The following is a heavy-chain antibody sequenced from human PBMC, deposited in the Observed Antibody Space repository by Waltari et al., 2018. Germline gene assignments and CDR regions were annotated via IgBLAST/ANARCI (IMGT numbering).Heavy chain of an antibody. V-gene: IGHV3-23*01. CDR3: AKGTGMVTSDYFDY. D-gene: IGHD5-18*01. Sequence: EVQLLESGGDLVQPGGSPRLSCAASGFTLSSSAMSWVRQAPGKGLGWVSDISGSGGSTYYADSVKGRFTISRDNSKNTLFLQMSSLRGEDTAVYYCAKGTGMVTSDYFDYWGQGTLVTVSS. CDR2: ISGSGGST. CDR1: GFTLSSSA. J-gene: IGHJ4*02.